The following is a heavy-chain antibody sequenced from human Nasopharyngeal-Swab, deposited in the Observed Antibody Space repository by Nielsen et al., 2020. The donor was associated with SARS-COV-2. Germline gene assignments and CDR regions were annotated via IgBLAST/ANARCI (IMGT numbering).Heavy chain of an antibody. Sequence: SETLSLTCPVSGGSIMSSSYYWGWIRQPPGKGLEWIGVIYYTGSAHYSPSLKSRGTISVDTSRNQFFLRVASVTAEDTAVYYCARQTGMDVWGQGTSVTVSS. CDR3: ARQTGMDV. V-gene: IGHV4-39*01. CDR1: GGSIMSSSYY. CDR2: IYYTGSA. J-gene: IGHJ6*02.